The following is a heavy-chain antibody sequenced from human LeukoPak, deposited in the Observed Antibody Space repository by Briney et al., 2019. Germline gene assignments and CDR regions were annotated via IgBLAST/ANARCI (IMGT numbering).Heavy chain of an antibody. CDR1: GFTFSSYA. Sequence: GGSLRLSRAASGFTFSSYAMHWVRQAPGKGLEWVAVISYDGSNKYYADSVKGRFTISRDNSKNSLYLQMNSLRAEDTAVYYCARVPRHGRMVRGVPWYFDYWSQGTLVTVSS. CDR3: ARVPRHGRMVRGVPWYFDY. J-gene: IGHJ4*02. V-gene: IGHV3-30*04. D-gene: IGHD3-10*01. CDR2: ISYDGSNK.